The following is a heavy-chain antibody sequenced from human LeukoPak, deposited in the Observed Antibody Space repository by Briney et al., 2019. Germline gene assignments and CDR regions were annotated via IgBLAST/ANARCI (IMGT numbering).Heavy chain of an antibody. D-gene: IGHD6-13*01. V-gene: IGHV3-23*01. Sequence: GGSLRLSCAASGFTFNTYWMSWVRQAPGKGLEWVAAISASGSATSYADSVKGRFTISRDNSKNTLYLQMNSLRADDTGVYYCARRRLEGSSSWYIDYWGQGTLVTVSS. CDR3: ARRRLEGSSSWYIDY. J-gene: IGHJ4*02. CDR2: ISASGSAT. CDR1: GFTFNTYW.